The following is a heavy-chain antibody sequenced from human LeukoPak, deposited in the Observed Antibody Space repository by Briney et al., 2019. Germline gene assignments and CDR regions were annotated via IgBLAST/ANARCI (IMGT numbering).Heavy chain of an antibody. CDR1: GGSFSGYY. V-gene: IGHV4-39*01. Sequence: SEPLSLTCAVYGGSFSGYYWGWIRQPPGKGLEWIGSISYSGSTYYNPSLKSRVTISVDTSKNQFSLKLSSVTAADTAVYYCARRTTVTTGRYFDYWGQGTLMTVSS. J-gene: IGHJ4*02. D-gene: IGHD4-11*01. CDR2: ISYSGST. CDR3: ARRTTVTTGRYFDY.